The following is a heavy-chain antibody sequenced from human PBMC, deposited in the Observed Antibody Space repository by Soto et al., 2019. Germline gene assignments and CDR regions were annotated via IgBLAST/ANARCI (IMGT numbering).Heavy chain of an antibody. Sequence: EVQLVESGGGLVQPGGSLRLSCVASGFTVSSNYMSWVRQAPGKGLEWVSVIFSGGSTNYADSVKGRFTISRDNSKNTLYLQMNSLRAEVAAVYYCATRVIAGYWGQGTLGTVSS. CDR3: ATRVIAGY. CDR1: GFTVSSNY. CDR2: IFSGGST. D-gene: IGHD2-21*01. V-gene: IGHV3-66*01. J-gene: IGHJ4*02.